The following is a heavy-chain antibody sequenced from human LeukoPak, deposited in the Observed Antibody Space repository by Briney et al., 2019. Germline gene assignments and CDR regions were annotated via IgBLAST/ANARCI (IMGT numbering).Heavy chain of an antibody. CDR2: ISGSGGST. V-gene: IGHV3-23*01. CDR1: GFTFSNYA. J-gene: IGHJ4*02. CDR3: TKGTIWLPFDY. Sequence: PGGSLRLSCAASGFTFSNYAMSWARQAPGKGLEWVSAISGSGGSTYYADSVKGRFTISRDNSKSTLYLQMNSLRAEDTAVYYCTKGTIWLPFDYWGQGTLVTVSS. D-gene: IGHD5-18*01.